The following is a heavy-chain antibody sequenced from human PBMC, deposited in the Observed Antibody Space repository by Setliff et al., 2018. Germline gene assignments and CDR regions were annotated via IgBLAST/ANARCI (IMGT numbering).Heavy chain of an antibody. Sequence: GASVKVSCKASGYTFTSYYMHWVRQAPGQGLEWMGIINPSGGSTSYAQKFQGRVTMTRDTSTNTVYMDLSSLRSEDTAVYYCARGGTIRRAFEMWGQGTMVTVSS. V-gene: IGHV1-46*01. D-gene: IGHD2-15*01. J-gene: IGHJ3*02. CDR3: ARGGTIRRAFEM. CDR1: GYTFTSYY. CDR2: INPSGGST.